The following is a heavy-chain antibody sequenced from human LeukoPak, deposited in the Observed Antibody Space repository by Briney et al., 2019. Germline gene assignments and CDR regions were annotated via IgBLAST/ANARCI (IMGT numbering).Heavy chain of an antibody. CDR2: ISWNSGSI. D-gene: IGHD1-14*01. J-gene: IGHJ3*02. Sequence: GGSLRLSCAASGFTFSSYGMHWVRQAPGKGLEWVSGISWNSGSIGYADSVKGRFITSRDNAKNSLFLQMNSLRPEDTAVYFCTRDIRLTTDRDAFDIWGQGTMVTVSS. V-gene: IGHV3-48*04. CDR3: TRDIRLTTDRDAFDI. CDR1: GFTFSSYG.